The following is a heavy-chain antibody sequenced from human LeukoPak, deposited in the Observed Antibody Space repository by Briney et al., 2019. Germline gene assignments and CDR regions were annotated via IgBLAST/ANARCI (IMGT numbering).Heavy chain of an antibody. D-gene: IGHD4-17*01. Sequence: ASVKVSCKASGYTFSNYYLHWVRQAPGQGLEWMGLINPTAGNTYYAQRSQGRVTMTRNTSTSTVYMELSSLRAEDTAVYYCAKLYGDGNFDYWGQGTLVTVSS. CDR3: AKLYGDGNFDY. CDR2: INPTAGNT. CDR1: GYTFSNYY. J-gene: IGHJ4*02. V-gene: IGHV1-46*01.